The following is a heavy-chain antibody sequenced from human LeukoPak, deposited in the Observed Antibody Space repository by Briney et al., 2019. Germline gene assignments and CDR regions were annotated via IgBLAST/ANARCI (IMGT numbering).Heavy chain of an antibody. Sequence: ASVKVSCKASGYTFTGYYMHWVRQATGQGLEWMGWMNPNSGNTGYAQKFQGRVTITRNTSISTAYMELSSLRSEDTAVYYCARGRYYYYYYMDVWGKGTTVTVSS. J-gene: IGHJ6*03. CDR3: ARGRYYYYYYMDV. CDR1: GYTFTGYY. V-gene: IGHV1-8*03. CDR2: MNPNSGNT.